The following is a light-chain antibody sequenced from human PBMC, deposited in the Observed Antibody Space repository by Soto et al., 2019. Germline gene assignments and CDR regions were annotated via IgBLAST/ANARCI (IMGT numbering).Light chain of an antibody. CDR2: SGS. Sequence: EIVMTQSPATLSVPPGDRVTLSCRASENIRTALAWYQQKPGQAPSLLIYSGSIRAADIPARFSGSGSGTEFTLTISTLQSEDFAVYYCQQYYDWPTITFGQGARLEIK. CDR3: QQYYDWPTIT. V-gene: IGKV3-15*01. CDR1: ENIRTA. J-gene: IGKJ5*01.